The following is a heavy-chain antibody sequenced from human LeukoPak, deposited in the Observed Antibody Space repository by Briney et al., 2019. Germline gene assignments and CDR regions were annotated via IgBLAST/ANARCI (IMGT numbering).Heavy chain of an antibody. Sequence: PGGSLRLSCAASGFTFSGYWMHWVRQVPGKGLVWVSRINTDGSSTIYADSVKGRFTISRDNAKNTLYLQMNSLRAEDTAVYYCTRGYVGIDYWGQGTLVTVSS. CDR2: INTDGSST. V-gene: IGHV3-74*01. D-gene: IGHD5-12*01. CDR1: GFTFSGYW. CDR3: TRGYVGIDY. J-gene: IGHJ4*02.